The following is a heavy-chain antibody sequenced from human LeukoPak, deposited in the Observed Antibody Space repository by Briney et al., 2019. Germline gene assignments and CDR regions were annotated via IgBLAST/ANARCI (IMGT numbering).Heavy chain of an antibody. CDR2: ISSSSTI. D-gene: IGHD2-15*01. CDR3: AASPYCSGAVCPPP. J-gene: IGHJ5*02. Sequence: GGSLRLSCAASRFPFSSFAMNWVRQAPGEGVVWVSYISSSSTIYYADSVKGRFTISRDNAKNSLFLQMNSLRDEDTAVYYCAASPYCSGAVCPPPWGQGTLVTVSS. V-gene: IGHV3-48*02. CDR1: RFPFSSFA.